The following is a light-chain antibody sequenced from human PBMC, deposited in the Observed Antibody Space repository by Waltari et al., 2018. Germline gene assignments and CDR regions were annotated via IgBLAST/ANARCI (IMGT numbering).Light chain of an antibody. V-gene: IGKV3-11*01. CDR1: QSVNSY. J-gene: IGKJ3*01. CDR2: DGS. CDR3: QQRGHWPPDAT. Sequence: EIVLTQSPATLSLSPGERATLSCRASQSVNSYLAWYQQKPGQAPRLRTYDGSRRASGIPARFSGSGSGTDFTLTIGSLEPEDSAVYYCQQRGHWPPDATFGPGTKIEIK.